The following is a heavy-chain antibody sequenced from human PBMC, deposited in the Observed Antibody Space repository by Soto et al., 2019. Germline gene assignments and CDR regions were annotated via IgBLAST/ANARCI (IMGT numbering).Heavy chain of an antibody. CDR3: ARKRELVAAAGTPYYYGMDV. V-gene: IGHV1-69*13. D-gene: IGHD6-13*01. CDR2: IIPIFGTA. CDR1: GGTFSIYA. J-gene: IGHJ6*02. Sequence: SVKVSCKASGGTFSIYAISGVLQSPVQGLDGMGGIIPIFGTANYAQKFQGRVTITADESTSTAYMELSSLRSEDTAVYYCARKRELVAAAGTPYYYGMDVWGQGTTVTVSS.